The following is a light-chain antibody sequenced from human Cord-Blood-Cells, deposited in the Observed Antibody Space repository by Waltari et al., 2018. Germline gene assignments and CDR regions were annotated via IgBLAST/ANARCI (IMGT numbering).Light chain of an antibody. Sequence: QSALTQPRSVSGSPGPSVTISCTGTSRAVGGYNSVSWYQQHPGKAPKLMIYDVSKRPSGVPDRFSGSKSGNTASLTISGLQAEDEADYYCCSYAGSYVFGTGTKVTVL. V-gene: IGLV2-11*01. CDR1: SRAVGGYNS. CDR2: DVS. J-gene: IGLJ1*01. CDR3: CSYAGSYV.